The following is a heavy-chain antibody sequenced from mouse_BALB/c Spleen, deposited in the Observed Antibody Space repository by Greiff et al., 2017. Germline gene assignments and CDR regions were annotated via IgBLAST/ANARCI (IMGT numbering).Heavy chain of an antibody. D-gene: IGHD4-1*01. CDR2: INSNGGST. Sequence: VQLKESGGGLVQPGGSLKLSCAASGFTFSSYGMSWVRQTPDKRLELVATINSNGGSTYYPDSVKGRFTISRDNAKNTLYLQMSSLKSEDTAMYYCAREETGTAMDYWGQGTSVTVSS. V-gene: IGHV5-6-3*01. CDR3: AREETGTAMDY. CDR1: GFTFSSYG. J-gene: IGHJ4*01.